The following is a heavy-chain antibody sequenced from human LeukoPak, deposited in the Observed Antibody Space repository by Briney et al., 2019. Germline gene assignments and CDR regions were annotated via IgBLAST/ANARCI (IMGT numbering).Heavy chain of an antibody. V-gene: IGHV4-4*07. D-gene: IGHD3-22*01. J-gene: IGHJ3*02. Sequence: PSETLSLTCTVSGGSISSYYWSWIRQPAGKGLEWIGRIYTSGSTNYNPSLKSRVTMSVDTSKNQFSLKLSSVTAADTAVYYCARGIVVVILDAFDIWGQGTMVTVSS. CDR1: GGSISSYY. CDR3: ARGIVVVILDAFDI. CDR2: IYTSGST.